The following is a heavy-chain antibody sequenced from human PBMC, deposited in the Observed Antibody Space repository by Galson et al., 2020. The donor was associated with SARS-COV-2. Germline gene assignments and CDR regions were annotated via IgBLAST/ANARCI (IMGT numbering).Heavy chain of an antibody. CDR2: ISSSGSTI. CDR3: ASAQHYYYYGMDV. J-gene: IGHJ6*02. V-gene: IGHV3-11*01. CDR1: GFTFSDYY. D-gene: IGHD2-21*01. Sequence: NSGGSLRLSCAASGFTFSDYYMSWIRQAPGKGLEWVSYISSSGSTIYYADSVKGRFTISRDNAKNSLYLQMNSLRAEDTAVYYCASAQHYYYYGMDVWGQGTTVTVSS.